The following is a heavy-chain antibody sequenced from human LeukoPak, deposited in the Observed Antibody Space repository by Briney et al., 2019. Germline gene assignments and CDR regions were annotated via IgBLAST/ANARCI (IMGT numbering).Heavy chain of an antibody. Sequence: PSQTLSLTCAVSGGSISSGGYSWSWIRRPPGKGLEWIGYIYHSGSTYYNPSLKSRVTISVDRSKNQFSLKLSSVTAADTAVYYCARGARGYYYYGMDVWGQGTTVTVSS. V-gene: IGHV4-30-2*01. CDR1: GGSISSGGYS. J-gene: IGHJ6*02. D-gene: IGHD3-10*01. CDR2: IYHSGST. CDR3: ARGARGYYYYGMDV.